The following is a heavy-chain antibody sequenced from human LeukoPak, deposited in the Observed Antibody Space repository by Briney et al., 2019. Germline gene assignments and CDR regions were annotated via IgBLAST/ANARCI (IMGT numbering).Heavy chain of an antibody. V-gene: IGHV3-48*03. CDR3: ARKLQLADAFDI. Sequence: GSLRLSCAASGFTFSNYEMDWVRQAPGKRLEWISYISGSGNTMYYADSVKGRFTISRDNAKNSLYLQMNSLRAEDTAVYYCARKLQLADAFDIWGQGTMVTVSS. CDR1: GFTFSNYE. J-gene: IGHJ3*02. CDR2: ISGSGNTM. D-gene: IGHD6-13*01.